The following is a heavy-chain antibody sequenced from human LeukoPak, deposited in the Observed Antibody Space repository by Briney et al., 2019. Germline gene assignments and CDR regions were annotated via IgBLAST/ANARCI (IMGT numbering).Heavy chain of an antibody. CDR1: GFTFSNYW. V-gene: IGHV3-7*01. CDR3: ARVGYGSGWYFDH. J-gene: IGHJ4*02. D-gene: IGHD6-19*01. CDR2: IKHDGSDK. Sequence: PGGSLRLSCAASGFTFSNYWMSWVRQAPGKGLEWVANIKHDGSDKYYVDSVKGQFTISRDNAKNSLYLQMNSLRAEDTAVYYCARVGYGSGWYFDHWGQGTLLTVSS.